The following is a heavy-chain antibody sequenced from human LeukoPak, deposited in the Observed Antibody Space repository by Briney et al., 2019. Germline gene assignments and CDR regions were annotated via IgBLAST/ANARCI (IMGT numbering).Heavy chain of an antibody. V-gene: IGHV3-48*03. D-gene: IGHD1-1*01. CDR3: ARGGNNWNGTKYYYMDV. Sequence: GGSLRLSCVVSGFTFRPYEMNWVRQAPGKGLEWVSYIGSRGTVILYADSVKGRFTISRDNAKSSLYLQMNSLRAEDTALYYCARGGNNWNGTKYYYMDVWGKGTTVTVSS. J-gene: IGHJ6*03. CDR2: IGSRGTVI. CDR1: GFTFRPYE.